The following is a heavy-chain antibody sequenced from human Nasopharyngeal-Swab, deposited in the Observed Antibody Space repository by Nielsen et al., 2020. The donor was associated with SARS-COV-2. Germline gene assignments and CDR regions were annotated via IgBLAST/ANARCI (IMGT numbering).Heavy chain of an antibody. CDR2: IKQDGSGK. D-gene: IGHD7-27*01. V-gene: IGHV3-7*01. CDR3: ARLTGPLGVFDY. CDR1: GFTFSSYW. Sequence: GESLKISCAASGFTFSSYWMSWVRQAPGKGLEWVANIKQDGSGKYYVDSVKGRFTISRDNAKNSLYLQMNSLRAEDTAVYYCARLTGPLGVFDYWGQGTLVTVSS. J-gene: IGHJ4*02.